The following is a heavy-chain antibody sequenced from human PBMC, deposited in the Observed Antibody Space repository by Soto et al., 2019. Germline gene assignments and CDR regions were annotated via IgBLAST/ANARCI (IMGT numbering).Heavy chain of an antibody. Sequence: QVQLVQSGAEVREPGASVKVSCKASGYTFTSYAIHWLRQAPGQTLEWMGWINAGNGDAKYSQKFQDRVTITRDTSASTVYMELSSLTSEDTAVYYCARVGGSGWNDWGNWGQGSLVTVSS. CDR1: GYTFTSYA. V-gene: IGHV1-3*01. D-gene: IGHD6-19*01. J-gene: IGHJ4*02. CDR2: INAGNGDA. CDR3: ARVGGSGWNDWGN.